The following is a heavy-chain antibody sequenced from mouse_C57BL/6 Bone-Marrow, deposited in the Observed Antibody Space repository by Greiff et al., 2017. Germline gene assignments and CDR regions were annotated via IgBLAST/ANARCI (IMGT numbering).Heavy chain of an antibody. V-gene: IGHV14-4*01. CDR1: GFNIKDDY. Sequence: VHVKQSGAELVRPGASVKLSCTASGFNIKDDYMHWVKQRPEQGLEWIGWIDPENGATEYASQFQGKATITADTSSNPAYLQLSSLTSENTAVYYSTTVLLGCWGQGTSVTVSS. J-gene: IGHJ4*01. CDR2: IDPENGAT. D-gene: IGHD1-1*01. CDR3: TTVLLGC.